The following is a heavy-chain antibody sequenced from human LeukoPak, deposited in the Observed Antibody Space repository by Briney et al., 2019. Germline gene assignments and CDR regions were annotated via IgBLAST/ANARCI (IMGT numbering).Heavy chain of an antibody. J-gene: IGHJ1*01. CDR2: ISGSGGST. CDR1: GFTFSSYA. Sequence: PGGSLRLSCAASGFTFSSYAMSWVRQAPGKGLGWVSAISGSGGSTYYADSVKGRFTISRDNSKNTLYLQMNSLRAEDTAVYYCAKESGYCSGGSCYDVIGYFQHWGQGTLVTVSS. D-gene: IGHD2-15*01. CDR3: AKESGYCSGGSCYDVIGYFQH. V-gene: IGHV3-23*01.